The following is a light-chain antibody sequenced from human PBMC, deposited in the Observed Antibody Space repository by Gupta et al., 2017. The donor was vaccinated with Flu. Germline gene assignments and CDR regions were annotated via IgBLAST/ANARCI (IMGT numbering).Light chain of an antibody. CDR3: CSYAGSFSVI. V-gene: IGLV2-11*01. CDR1: SSDVGAYNF. J-gene: IGLJ2*01. Sequence: SVTISCTGTSSDVGAYNFVSWYQQHPGKAPKLLMYDVSEWPSGVPDRFSGSKSGNTASLTISGLQAEDEADYFCCSYAGSFSVIFGGGTKLTVL. CDR2: DVS.